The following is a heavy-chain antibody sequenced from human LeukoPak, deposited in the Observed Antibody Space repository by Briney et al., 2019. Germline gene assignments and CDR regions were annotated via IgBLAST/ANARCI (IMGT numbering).Heavy chain of an antibody. Sequence: GGSLRLSCAAPGFTVSSNYMSWVRQAPGKGLEWVSIIYAGGSTDYADSVKGRFTISRDNSKNTLYLQMNSLRTEDTAVYYCATSRGSSFDYWGQGTLVTVSS. J-gene: IGHJ4*02. D-gene: IGHD1-26*01. V-gene: IGHV3-53*01. CDR3: ATSRGSSFDY. CDR2: IYAGGST. CDR1: GFTVSSNY.